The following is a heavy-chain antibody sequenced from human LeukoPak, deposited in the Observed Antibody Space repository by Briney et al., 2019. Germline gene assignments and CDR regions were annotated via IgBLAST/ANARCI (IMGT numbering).Heavy chain of an antibody. CDR2: ISAYNGNT. CDR1: GYTFTSYG. J-gene: IGHJ6*02. Sequence: ASVKVSCKASGYTFTSYGISWVRQAPGRGLEWMGWISAYNGNTNYAQKLQGRVTMTTDTSTSTAYMELRSLRSDDTAVYYCARDYSNYNPTYYYGMDVWGQGTTVTVSS. V-gene: IGHV1-18*01. D-gene: IGHD4-4*01. CDR3: ARDYSNYNPTYYYGMDV.